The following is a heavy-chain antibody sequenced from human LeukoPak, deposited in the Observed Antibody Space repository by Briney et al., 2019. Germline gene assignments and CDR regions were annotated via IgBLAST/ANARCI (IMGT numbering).Heavy chain of an antibody. Sequence: ASVKVSCKVSGYTLTELSMHWVRQAPGKGLEWMGGFDPEDGETIYAQKFQGRVTMTEDTSTDTAYMELSSLRSEDTAVYYCATSGGTYYDFWSGYYTYWGQGTLVTVSS. V-gene: IGHV1-24*01. CDR2: FDPEDGET. D-gene: IGHD3-3*01. CDR3: ATSGGTYYDFWSGYYTY. J-gene: IGHJ4*02. CDR1: GYTLTELS.